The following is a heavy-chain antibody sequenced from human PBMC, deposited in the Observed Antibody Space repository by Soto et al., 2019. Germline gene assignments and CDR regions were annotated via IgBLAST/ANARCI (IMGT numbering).Heavy chain of an antibody. CDR2: IYPGDSDT. J-gene: IGHJ4*02. CDR3: ASWVPNYYDSSGYY. D-gene: IGHD3-22*01. V-gene: IGHV5-51*01. Sequence: ESLKISCKGSGYSFTCYWIGCVRQMPGKGLEWMGIIYPGDSDTRYSPSFQGQVTISADKSISTAYLQWSSLKASDTAMYYCASWVPNYYDSSGYYWGQGTLVTVSS. CDR1: GYSFTCYW.